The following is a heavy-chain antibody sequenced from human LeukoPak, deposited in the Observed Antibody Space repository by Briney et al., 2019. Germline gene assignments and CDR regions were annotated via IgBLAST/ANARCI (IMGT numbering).Heavy chain of an antibody. J-gene: IGHJ4*02. Sequence: AGGSLRLSCAASGFTFSSYGMSWVRQAPGKGLEWVSAISGSGGSTYYADSGKGRFTISRDNSKNTLYLQMNSLRAEDTAVYYCASVTYSSSWGFDYWGQGTLVTVSS. V-gene: IGHV3-23*01. CDR3: ASVTYSSSWGFDY. CDR2: ISGSGGST. D-gene: IGHD6-13*01. CDR1: GFTFSSYG.